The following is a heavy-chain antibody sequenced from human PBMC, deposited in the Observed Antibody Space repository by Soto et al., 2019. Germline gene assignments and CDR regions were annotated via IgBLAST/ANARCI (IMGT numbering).Heavy chain of an antibody. CDR2: ITSSSSYI. CDR1: EFTFSTYS. V-gene: IGHV3-21*06. Sequence: GGSLRLSCAASEFTFSTYSMNWVRQAPGKGLEWVSSITSSSSYIYYADSVKGRFTISRDNAKNLLYLQMNSLRAEDTAVYYCARDPSPDYYDSSGSYDYWGQGTLVTVSS. D-gene: IGHD3-22*01. CDR3: ARDPSPDYYDSSGSYDY. J-gene: IGHJ4*02.